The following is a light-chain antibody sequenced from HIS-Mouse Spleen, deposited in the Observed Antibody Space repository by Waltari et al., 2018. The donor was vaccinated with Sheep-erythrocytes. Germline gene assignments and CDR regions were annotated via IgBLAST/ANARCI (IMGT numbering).Light chain of an antibody. CDR3: CSYAGSSTFEV. Sequence: QSALTQPASVSGSPGQSITISCTGTSSDVGSYNLVSWYQQHPGKAPNLMIYEGSKRPSGVSNRFSGSKSGNTASLTLSGLQAEDEADYYCCSYAGSSTFEVFGGGTKLTVL. V-gene: IGLV2-23*03. CDR2: EGS. J-gene: IGLJ2*01. CDR1: SSDVGSYNL.